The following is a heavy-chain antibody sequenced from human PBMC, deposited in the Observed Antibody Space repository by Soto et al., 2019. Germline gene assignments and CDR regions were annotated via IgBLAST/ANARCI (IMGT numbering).Heavy chain of an antibody. D-gene: IGHD1-26*01. V-gene: IGHV4-30-4*01. CDR3: ARDLGRVVGATGHLDY. Sequence: QVQLQESGPGLVKPSQTLSLTCTVSGGSISSGDYYWSWIRQPQGKGLEWIGYIYYSGSTYYNPSLKSRVTISVDTSKNQFSLKLSSVTAADTAVYYCARDLGRVVGATGHLDYWGQGTLVTVSS. CDR1: GGSISSGDYY. J-gene: IGHJ4*02. CDR2: IYYSGST.